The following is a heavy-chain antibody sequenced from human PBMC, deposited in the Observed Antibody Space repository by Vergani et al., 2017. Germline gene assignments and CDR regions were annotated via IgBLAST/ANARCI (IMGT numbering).Heavy chain of an antibody. D-gene: IGHD6-6*01. CDR1: GYTFTSYG. CDR2: ISAYNGNT. J-gene: IGHJ6*02. Sequence: QVQLVQSGAEVKKPGASVKVSCKASGYTFTSYGISWVRQAPGQGLEWMGWISAYNGNTNYAQKFQGRVTMTRDTSISTAYMELSRLRSDDTAVYYCAREERSSSWLVYYYGMDVWGQGTTVTVSS. V-gene: IGHV1-18*01. CDR3: AREERSSSWLVYYYGMDV.